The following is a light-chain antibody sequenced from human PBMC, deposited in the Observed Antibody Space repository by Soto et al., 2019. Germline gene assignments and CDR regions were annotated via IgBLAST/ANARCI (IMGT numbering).Light chain of an antibody. CDR3: QHYNSYSEA. CDR1: QTISSW. V-gene: IGKV1-5*03. Sequence: DIQMTQSPSTLSGSVGDRVTITCRASQTISSWLAWYQQKPGKAPKLLIYKASTLKSGVPSRFSGGGSGTAFALTISSLQPDDFATYYCQHYNSYSEAFGQGTKVELK. J-gene: IGKJ1*01. CDR2: KAS.